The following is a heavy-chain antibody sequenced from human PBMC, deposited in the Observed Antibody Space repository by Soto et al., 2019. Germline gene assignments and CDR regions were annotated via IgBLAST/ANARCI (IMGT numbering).Heavy chain of an antibody. CDR2: IYATGSS. CDR3: VRDRKKNLRDWFDP. Sequence: SETLSLTYKVSDASLSGYDCSCIRQPRGKRLEWIGRIYATGSSDYNPPLKSRITISVDMSKKQFSLTLRSVTAADTAMYYCVRDRKKNLRDWFDPWGQGILVTVSS. J-gene: IGHJ5*02. V-gene: IGHV4-4*07. CDR1: DASLSGYD.